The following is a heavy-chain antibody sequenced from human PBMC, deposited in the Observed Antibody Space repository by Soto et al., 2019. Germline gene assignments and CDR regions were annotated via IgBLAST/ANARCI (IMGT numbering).Heavy chain of an antibody. CDR2: ISGSVGST. D-gene: IGHD1-7*01. Sequence: PGGSLRLSCAASGFTFSSYAMSWVRQAPGKGLEWVSAISGSVGSTYYADSVKGRFTISRDNSKNTLYLQMNSLRAEDTAVYYCSKNRIPGTPNWFDPWGQGTLVTVSS. J-gene: IGHJ5*02. CDR1: GFTFSSYA. CDR3: SKNRIPGTPNWFDP. V-gene: IGHV3-23*01.